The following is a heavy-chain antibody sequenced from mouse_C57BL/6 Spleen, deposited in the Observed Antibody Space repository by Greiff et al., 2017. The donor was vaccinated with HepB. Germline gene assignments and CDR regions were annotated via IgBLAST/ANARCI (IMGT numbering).Heavy chain of an antibody. CDR2: IDPSDSET. Sequence: VKLQQPGAELVRPGSSVKLSCKASGYTFTSYWMHWVKQRPIQGLEWIGNIDPSDSETHYNQKFKDKATLTVDKSSSTAYMQLSSLTSEDSAVYYCARRTVVAGDFDYWGQGTTLTVSS. D-gene: IGHD1-1*01. J-gene: IGHJ2*01. CDR1: GYTFTSYW. V-gene: IGHV1-52*01. CDR3: ARRTVVAGDFDY.